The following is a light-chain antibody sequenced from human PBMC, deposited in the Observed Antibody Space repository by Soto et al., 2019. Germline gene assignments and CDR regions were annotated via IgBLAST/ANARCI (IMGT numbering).Light chain of an antibody. V-gene: IGKV1-27*01. CDR3: QKYGSAPVT. J-gene: IGKJ4*01. Sequence: DIQMTQSPSSLSASVGDRVTITCRASQGISNYLAWYQQKPGKVPRLLIYSASNLESGVPSRFSGSGSGTDFTLTISSLHHGDGATYYCQKYGSAPVTFGGGTKVEIK. CDR1: QGISNY. CDR2: SAS.